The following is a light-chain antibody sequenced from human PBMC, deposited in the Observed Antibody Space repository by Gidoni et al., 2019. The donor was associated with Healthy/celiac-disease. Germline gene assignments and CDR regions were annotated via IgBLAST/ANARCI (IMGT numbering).Light chain of an antibody. V-gene: IGKV3-20*01. CDR2: GAS. J-gene: IGKJ4*01. CDR1: QSVSSSY. Sequence: EIVLTQSPGTLSLSPGERATVSCRASQSVSSSYLAWYQQQPGQAPRLLIYGASSRATGIPDRFSGSGSGTDFTLTISRLEPEDFAVYYCQQYGSSLFTFGGGTKVEIK. CDR3: QQYGSSLFT.